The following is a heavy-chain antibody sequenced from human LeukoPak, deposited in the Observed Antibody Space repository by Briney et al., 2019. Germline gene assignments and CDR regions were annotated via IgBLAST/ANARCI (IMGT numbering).Heavy chain of an antibody. CDR2: IYYSGST. CDR3: ARGYSSSWYYFDY. CDR1: GGSISSYY. Sequence: SETLSLTCTVSGGSISSYYWSWIRQPPGKGLEWIGYIYYSGSTSYNPSLKSRVTMLVDTAKNQFSLKLSSVTAADTAVYYCARGYSSSWYYFDYWGQGTLVTVS. V-gene: IGHV4-59*01. D-gene: IGHD6-13*01. J-gene: IGHJ4*02.